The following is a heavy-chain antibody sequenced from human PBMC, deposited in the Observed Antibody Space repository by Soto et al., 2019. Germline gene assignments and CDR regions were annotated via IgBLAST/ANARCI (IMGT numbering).Heavy chain of an antibody. V-gene: IGHV4-59*01. D-gene: IGHD3-10*01. CDR2: IYYTGRT. CDR3: ARDLTIGGFFDP. Sequence: KPSETLSLTCTVSGGSITSYYWTWIRQPPGKELEWIGYIYYTGRTNCNPSLKSRVTMSVDTSKNQFSLRLSPVTAADTAIYYCARDLTIGGFFDPWGRGTLVTVSS. J-gene: IGHJ5*02. CDR1: GGSITSYY.